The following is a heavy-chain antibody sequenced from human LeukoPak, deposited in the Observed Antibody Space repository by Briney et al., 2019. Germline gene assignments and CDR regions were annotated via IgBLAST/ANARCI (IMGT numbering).Heavy chain of an antibody. D-gene: IGHD2-15*01. CDR1: AYTFTSYG. J-gene: IGHJ4*02. V-gene: IGHV1-18*01. CDR2: ISAYNGNT. Sequence: GASVKVSCKASAYTFTSYGISWVRQAPGQGLEWMGWISAYNGNTNYAQKLQGRVTMTTDTSTSTAYMELRSLKASDTAMYYCARHYCASGGSCYFDYWGQGTLVTVSS. CDR3: ARHYCASGGSCYFDY.